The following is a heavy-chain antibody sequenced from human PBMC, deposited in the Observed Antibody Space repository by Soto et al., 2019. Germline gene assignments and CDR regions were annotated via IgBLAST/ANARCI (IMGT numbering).Heavy chain of an antibody. CDR3: ARDGNYYDSSGYYPGPFDY. J-gene: IGHJ4*02. CDR1: GYTFISSE. Sequence: SVKVSCKASGYTFISSEINWVRQATGQGLEWVGWINPNTGKANSAEKFQGRVMMTADKSTSTAYVELSSLRSEDTAVYYCARDGNYYDSSGYYPGPFDYWGQGTLVTVSS. D-gene: IGHD3-22*01. V-gene: IGHV1-69*10. CDR2: INPNTGKA.